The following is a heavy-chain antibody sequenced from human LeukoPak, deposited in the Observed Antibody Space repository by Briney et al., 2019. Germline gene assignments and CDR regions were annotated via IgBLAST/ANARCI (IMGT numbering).Heavy chain of an antibody. Sequence: SETLSLTCTVSGGSVSSSSYYWGWIRQPPGMGLDWIGTISYSGSTYYNPSPKSRVTISVDASKNQFSLKLTSVTAADTAVYYCARESDRYCTTTSCPNWCDPWGQGTLVTVSS. CDR2: ISYSGST. CDR1: GGSVSSSSYY. D-gene: IGHD2-2*01. V-gene: IGHV4-39*07. J-gene: IGHJ5*02. CDR3: ARESDRYCTTTSCPNWCDP.